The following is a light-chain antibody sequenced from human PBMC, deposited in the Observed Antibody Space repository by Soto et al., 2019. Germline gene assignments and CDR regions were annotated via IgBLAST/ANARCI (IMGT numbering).Light chain of an antibody. V-gene: IGLV8-61*01. J-gene: IGLJ7*01. CDR3: VLYMGSGIAV. CDR2: STN. CDR1: SGSVSTSYY. Sequence: QAVVTQEPSFSVSPGGTVTLTCGLSSGSVSTSYYPSWYQQTPGQAPRTLIYSTNTRSSWVPDRFSGSILGNKAALTITGAQADDEYDYYCVLYMGSGIAVFGGGTQLTVL.